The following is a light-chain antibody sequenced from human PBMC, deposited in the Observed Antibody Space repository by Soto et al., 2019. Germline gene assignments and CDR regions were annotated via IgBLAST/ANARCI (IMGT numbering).Light chain of an antibody. Sequence: QPVLTQPACVSGSTGQAVAISCTGTSSDVGYYNYVSWYQQHPGKAPNVMIYDVNNRPSGVPDRFSGSKSGNTASLTISGLQAEDEADYYCSSYTSSSTYVFGTGTKVTVL. V-gene: IGLV2-14*01. CDR3: SSYTSSSTYV. CDR2: DVN. J-gene: IGLJ1*01. CDR1: SSDVGYYNY.